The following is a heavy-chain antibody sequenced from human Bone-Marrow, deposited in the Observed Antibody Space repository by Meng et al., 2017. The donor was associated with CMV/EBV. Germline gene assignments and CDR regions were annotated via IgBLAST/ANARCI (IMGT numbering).Heavy chain of an antibody. CDR1: GYTFTSYG. V-gene: IGHV1-2*02. J-gene: IGHJ5*02. Sequence: ASVKVSCKASGYTFTSYGISWVRQAPGQGLEWMGWINPNSGGTNYAQKFQGRVTMTRDTSISTAYMELSRLRSDDTAVYYSAREGGSGSYGLNWFDPWGQGTLVTVSS. CDR3: AREGGSGSYGLNWFDP. D-gene: IGHD1-26*01. CDR2: INPNSGGT.